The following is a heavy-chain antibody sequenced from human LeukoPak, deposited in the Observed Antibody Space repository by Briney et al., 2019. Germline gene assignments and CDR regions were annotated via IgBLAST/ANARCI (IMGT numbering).Heavy chain of an antibody. V-gene: IGHV4-31*03. Sequence: SETLSLTCTVSGGSISSGGYYWSWIRQHPGKGLEWIGYIYYSGSTYYNPSLKSRVTISVDTSKNQFSLKLSSVTAADTAVYYCARVEVYGWYFDLWGRGTLVTVSS. D-gene: IGHD2/OR15-2a*01. CDR3: ARVEVYGWYFDL. CDR2: IYYSGST. CDR1: GGSISSGGYY. J-gene: IGHJ2*01.